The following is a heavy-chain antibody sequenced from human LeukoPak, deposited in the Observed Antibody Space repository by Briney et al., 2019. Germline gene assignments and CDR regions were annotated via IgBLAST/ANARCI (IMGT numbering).Heavy chain of an antibody. Sequence: ASVKVSCKASGYTFIDYYMNWVRQAPGQGLEWMGWIDTNTGETNYAQKFQGRVTMTRDTSISTVYMELTSLTSDDTAVYYCARWGGVQFDPWGQGTLVTVSS. V-gene: IGHV1-2*02. CDR2: IDTNTGET. D-gene: IGHD2-8*01. CDR3: ARWGGVQFDP. CDR1: GYTFIDYY. J-gene: IGHJ5*02.